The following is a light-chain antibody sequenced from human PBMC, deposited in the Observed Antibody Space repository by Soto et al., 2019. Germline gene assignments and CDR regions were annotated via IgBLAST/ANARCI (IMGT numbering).Light chain of an antibody. CDR2: DVS. J-gene: IGLJ2*01. CDR3: SSYTSSSTLV. Sequence: QSALTQPASVSGSPGQSITISCTGTSSDVGGYNYVSWYQQHPGKAPKLMIYDVSNRPSGVSNRFSGSTAVNTASLTISGRQAEDEADYYCSSYTSSSTLVFGGGTKLTVL. CDR1: SSDVGGYNY. V-gene: IGLV2-14*01.